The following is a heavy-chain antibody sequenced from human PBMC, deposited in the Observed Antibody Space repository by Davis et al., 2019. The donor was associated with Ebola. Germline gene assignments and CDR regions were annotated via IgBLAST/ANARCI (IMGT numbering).Heavy chain of an antibody. V-gene: IGHV3-21*01. J-gene: IGHJ1*01. D-gene: IGHD2-2*01. CDR3: ATRYCSSTSCNRYFQH. CDR1: GFTFSGYS. CDR2: ISSGGTYT. Sequence: GESLKTPCAASGFTFSGYSMNWVRQAPGKGLEWVSSISSGGTYTYDIDSVKGRFTISRDNARNSVYLQMNSLRAEDTAVYYCATRYCSSTSCNRYFQHWGQGTLVTVSS.